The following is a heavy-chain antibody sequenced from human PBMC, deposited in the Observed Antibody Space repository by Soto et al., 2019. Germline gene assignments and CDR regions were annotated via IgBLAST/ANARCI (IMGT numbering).Heavy chain of an antibody. CDR2: IDPSDSYT. Sequence: GESLKISCKGSGYSFNSYWISWVRQMPGKGLEWMGRIDPSDSYTNYSPSFQGHVTISADKSISTAYLQWSSLKASDTAMYYCARPSSSPDNYYYYGMDVWGQGTTVTVSS. V-gene: IGHV5-10-1*01. CDR3: ARPSSSPDNYYYYGMDV. J-gene: IGHJ6*02. CDR1: GYSFNSYW. D-gene: IGHD6-6*01.